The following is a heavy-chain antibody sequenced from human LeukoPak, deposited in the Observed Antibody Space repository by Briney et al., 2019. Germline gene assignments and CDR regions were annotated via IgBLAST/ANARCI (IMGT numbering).Heavy chain of an antibody. CDR3: AKGRLGEGGGSEAFDI. CDR1: GFTFSSYA. Sequence: GGSLRLSCAASGFTFSSYAMSWVRQAPGKGLEWVSAISGSGGSTYYADSVKGRFTISRDNSKSTLYLQMNSLRAEDTAVYYCAKGRLGEGGGSEAFDIWGQGTMATVSS. V-gene: IGHV3-23*01. CDR2: ISGSGGST. J-gene: IGHJ3*02. D-gene: IGHD1-26*01.